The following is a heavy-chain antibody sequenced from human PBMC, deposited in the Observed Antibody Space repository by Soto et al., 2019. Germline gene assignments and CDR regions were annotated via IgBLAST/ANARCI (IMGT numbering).Heavy chain of an antibody. CDR2: IYYSGST. CDR1: GGSISSSSYY. CDR3: ARHGPLIDNRFDP. J-gene: IGHJ5*02. Sequence: QLQLQESGPGLVKPSETLSLTCTVSGGSISSSSYYWGWIRQPPGKGLEWIGSIYYSGSTNYNPALKSRVTKSVDTSKNQFPVKLSSVTAAHTAVYYCARHGPLIDNRFDPWGQGTLVTDSS. V-gene: IGHV4-39*01.